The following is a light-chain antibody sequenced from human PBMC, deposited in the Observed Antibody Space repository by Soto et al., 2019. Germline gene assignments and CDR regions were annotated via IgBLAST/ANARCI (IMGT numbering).Light chain of an antibody. Sequence: EIVLTQSPGTLSLPPGERVALSCRASQSISSNLAWYQQKPGQAPRLLMFRASIRATAIPARFSGSGSGTEFTLTISSLQSEDFAVYYCQQYNNWPPWTFGQGTKV. J-gene: IGKJ1*01. CDR2: RAS. V-gene: IGKV3-15*01. CDR3: QQYNNWPPWT. CDR1: QSISSN.